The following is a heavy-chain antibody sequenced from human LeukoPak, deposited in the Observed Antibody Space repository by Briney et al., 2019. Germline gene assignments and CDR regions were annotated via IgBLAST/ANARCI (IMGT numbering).Heavy chain of an antibody. CDR3: VRRTSGSYSDY. J-gene: IGHJ4*02. CDR2: INHSGST. D-gene: IGHD3-10*01. V-gene: IGHV4-34*01. Sequence: SSETLSLTCAVYGGSFSGYYWSWIRQPPGKGLEWIGEINHSGSTNYNPSLKSRVTISVDTSKNQFSLKLSSVTDADTAVYYCVRRTSGSYSDYWGQGTLVTVSS. CDR1: GGSFSGYY.